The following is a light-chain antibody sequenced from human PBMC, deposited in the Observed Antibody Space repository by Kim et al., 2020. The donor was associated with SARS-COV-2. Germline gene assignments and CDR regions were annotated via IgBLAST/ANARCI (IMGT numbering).Light chain of an antibody. CDR2: VVS. CDR3: NSYAGSDIWV. CDR1: TRDVGGYNY. Sequence: GRSVPTSFTGTTRDVGGYNYVASCQHHPGTAPKLFIYVVSERPAGVPERFSGSKSGNTASLSVSGLQAEDEADYYCNSYAGSDIWVFGGGTKLPVL. J-gene: IGLJ3*02. V-gene: IGLV2-8*01.